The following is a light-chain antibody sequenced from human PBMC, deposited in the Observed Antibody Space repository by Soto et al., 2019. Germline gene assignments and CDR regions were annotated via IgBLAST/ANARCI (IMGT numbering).Light chain of an antibody. CDR3: SSYTSSSTLV. J-gene: IGLJ2*01. V-gene: IGLV2-14*01. CDR1: SSDVGAYNY. Sequence: QSALTQPASVSGSPGQSITISCTGTSSDVGAYNYVSWYQQHSGKTPKLMIYEVSNQPTGVANRFSGTKSGDAASLTISGCHAEDEADYYGSSYTSSSTLVFGEGTKL. CDR2: EVS.